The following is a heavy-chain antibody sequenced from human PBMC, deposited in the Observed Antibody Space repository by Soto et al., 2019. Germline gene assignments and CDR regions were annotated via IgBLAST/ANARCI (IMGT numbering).Heavy chain of an antibody. V-gene: IGHV4-31*03. D-gene: IGHD3-3*01. CDR3: ARAYDFWSGYHMGGFDP. Sequence: QVQLQESGPGLVKPSQTLSLTCTVSGGSISSGGYYWSWIRQHPGKGVEWIGYIYYSGSTYYNPSLKSRVTISVDTSKNQFSLKLSSVTAADTAVYYCARAYDFWSGYHMGGFDPWGQGTLVTVSS. J-gene: IGHJ5*02. CDR1: GGSISSGGYY. CDR2: IYYSGST.